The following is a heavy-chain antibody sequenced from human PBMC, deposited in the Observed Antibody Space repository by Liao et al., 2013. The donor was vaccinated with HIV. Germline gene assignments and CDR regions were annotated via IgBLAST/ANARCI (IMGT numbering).Heavy chain of an antibody. D-gene: IGHD3-10*01. Sequence: QVQLQESGPGLVKPSQTLSLTCTVSGGSLSSGDFYWGWIRQPPGKGLVWIGYIYYSGSTYYNPSLQSRVTISVDTSKNQFSLRLSSVTAADTAVYYCARVLYGSGTLVLDYWGQGTLVTVSS. J-gene: IGHJ4*02. CDR1: GGSLSSGDFY. CDR2: IYYSGST. CDR3: ARVLYGSGTLVLDY. V-gene: IGHV4-30-4*08.